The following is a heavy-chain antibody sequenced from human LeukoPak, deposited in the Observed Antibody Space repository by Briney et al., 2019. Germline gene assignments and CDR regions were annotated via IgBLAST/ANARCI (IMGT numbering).Heavy chain of an antibody. V-gene: IGHV1-69*13. J-gene: IGHJ4*02. D-gene: IGHD3-22*01. CDR1: GGTFSSYA. Sequence: ASVKVSCKASGGTFSSYAISWVRQATGQGLEWMGGIIPIFGTANYAQKFPGRVTITADESTSTAYMELSSLRSEDTAVYYCARDGVPEGYYDSSGWYYFDYWGQGTPVTVSS. CDR3: ARDGVPEGYYDSSGWYYFDY. CDR2: IIPIFGTA.